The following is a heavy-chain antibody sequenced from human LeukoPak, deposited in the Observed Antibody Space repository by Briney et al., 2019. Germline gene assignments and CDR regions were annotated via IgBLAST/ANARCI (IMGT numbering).Heavy chain of an antibody. CDR2: IYTSGST. Sequence: PSETLSLTCTVSGGSISSSSYYWSWIRQPAGKGLEWIGRIYTSGSTNYNPSLKSRVTISVDTSKNQFSLKLSSVTAADTAVYYCARARRLNYYYYMDVWGKGTTVTVSS. CDR3: ARARRLNYYYYMDV. CDR1: GGSISSSSYY. J-gene: IGHJ6*03. V-gene: IGHV4-61*02.